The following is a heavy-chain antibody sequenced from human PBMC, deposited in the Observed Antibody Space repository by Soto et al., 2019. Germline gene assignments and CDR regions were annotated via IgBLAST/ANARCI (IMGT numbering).Heavy chain of an antibody. J-gene: IGHJ1*01. Sequence: QIQLVQSGAEVKKPGPSVKVSCKASGYNFFDYGVSWVRQAPGQGLEWMGWGSPKSGNTDYARKVQSRVTMTTDTSTRTAYMELRGLRSDDTAAYYCARGRTVSSIGPLLVWGQGTLVSVSS. CDR1: GYNFFDYG. D-gene: IGHD1-1*01. CDR2: GSPKSGNT. V-gene: IGHV1-18*01. CDR3: ARGRTVSSIGPLLV.